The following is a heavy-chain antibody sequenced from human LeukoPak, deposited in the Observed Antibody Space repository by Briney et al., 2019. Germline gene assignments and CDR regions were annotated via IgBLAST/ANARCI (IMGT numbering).Heavy chain of an antibody. V-gene: IGHV1-46*02. J-gene: IGHJ3*02. Sequence: ASVKVSCKASGYSFNNYYVHCVRQAPGQGLEWVGLINPRDGGTISAQKLQDRVALTRDTSTSTVYMEVSSLKSDDTAVYYCARGPLLGYDTNDSGFDIWGQGTLVIVSS. CDR3: ARGPLLGYDTNDSGFDI. CDR2: INPRDGGT. D-gene: IGHD3-22*01. CDR1: GYSFNNYY.